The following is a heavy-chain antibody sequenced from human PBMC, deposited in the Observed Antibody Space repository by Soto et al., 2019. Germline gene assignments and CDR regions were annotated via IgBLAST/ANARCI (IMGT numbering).Heavy chain of an antibody. CDR1: GGTFSSYA. Sequence: QVQLVQSGAEVKKPGSSVKVSCKASGGTFSSYAISWVRQAPGQGLEWMGGIIPIFGTANYAQKFQGRVTITADESTSTSSMELSSLRSEDTAVYYCARPTRYYYDSSGQSAWFDPWGQGTLVTVSS. J-gene: IGHJ5*02. CDR2: IIPIFGTA. CDR3: ARPTRYYYDSSGQSAWFDP. V-gene: IGHV1-69*12. D-gene: IGHD3-22*01.